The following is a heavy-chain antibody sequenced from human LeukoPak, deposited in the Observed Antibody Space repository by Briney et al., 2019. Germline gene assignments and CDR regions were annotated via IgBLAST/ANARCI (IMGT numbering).Heavy chain of an antibody. D-gene: IGHD1-26*01. CDR1: GFTFSGSA. J-gene: IGHJ4*02. CDR3: TRQDIVGATLLDY. V-gene: IGHV3-73*01. Sequence: GGSLRLSCAASGFTFSGSAMHWVRQASGKGLEWVGRIRSKANSYATAYAASVKGRFTISRDDSKNTAYLQMNSLETEDTAVYYCTRQDIVGATLLDYWGQGTLVTVSS. CDR2: IRSKANSYAT.